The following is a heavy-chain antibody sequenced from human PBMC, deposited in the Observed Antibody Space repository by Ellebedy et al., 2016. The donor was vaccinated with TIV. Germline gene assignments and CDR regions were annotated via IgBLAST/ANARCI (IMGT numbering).Heavy chain of an antibody. CDR1: GFTFSNYW. D-gene: IGHD7-27*01. CDR3: ANLPLGAFDI. CDR2: INSDGSST. Sequence: PGGSLRLSCAASGFTFSNYWMHWVRQAPGKGLVWVSCINSDGSSTRYADSVKGRFTISRDNAQNTLDLQMNSLRAEDTAVYYCANLPLGAFDIWGQGTMVTVSS. V-gene: IGHV3-74*01. J-gene: IGHJ3*02.